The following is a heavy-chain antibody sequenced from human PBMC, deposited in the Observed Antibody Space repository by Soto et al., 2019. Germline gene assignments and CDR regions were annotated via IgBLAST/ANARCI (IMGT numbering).Heavy chain of an antibody. V-gene: IGHV1-69*01. Sequence: QVQLVQSGAEVKKPGSSVKVSCKASGGTFSSYAISWVRQAPGQGLEWMGGIIPIFGTANYAQKFQGRVTITADESTSTAYMELSSLRSEDTAVYYWARRCYGQPPGYYYGMDVWGQGTTVTVSS. D-gene: IGHD2-2*01. CDR2: IIPIFGTA. CDR3: ARRCYGQPPGYYYGMDV. CDR1: GGTFSSYA. J-gene: IGHJ6*02.